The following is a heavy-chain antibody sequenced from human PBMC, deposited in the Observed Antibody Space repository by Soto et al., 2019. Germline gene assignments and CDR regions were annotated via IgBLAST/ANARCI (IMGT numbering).Heavy chain of an antibody. V-gene: IGHV1-18*01. CDR2: ISPYNGKT. Sequence: QAQLVQSGAEVKKPGASVTISCKASGYTFTSKSLIWVRQAPGHGLEWLGWISPYNGKTEYANHVQGRVTMTRDTSTSTAYMELRSLRSDDTAVYYCARDRYGGNCCDAFDFWGQGTMVTVSS. CDR3: ARDRYGGNCCDAFDF. CDR1: GYTFTSKS. J-gene: IGHJ3*01. D-gene: IGHD2-21*01.